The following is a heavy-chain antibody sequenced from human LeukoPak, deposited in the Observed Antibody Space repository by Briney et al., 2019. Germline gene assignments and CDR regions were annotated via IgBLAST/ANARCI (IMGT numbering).Heavy chain of an antibody. CDR3: ASTSIAARRDY. CDR2: IYGGGST. Sequence: GGSLRLSCAASGFTVSSNYMSWVRQAPGKGLEWVSVIYGGGSTYYADSVKGRFTISRDNSKNTLYLQMNSLRAEDTAVYYCASTSIAARRDYWGQGTLVTVSS. D-gene: IGHD6-6*01. J-gene: IGHJ4*02. CDR1: GFTVSSNY. V-gene: IGHV3-53*01.